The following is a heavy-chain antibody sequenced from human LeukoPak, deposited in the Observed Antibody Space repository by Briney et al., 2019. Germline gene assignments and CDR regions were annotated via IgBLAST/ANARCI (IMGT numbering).Heavy chain of an antibody. Sequence: GGSLRLSCAASVFTFSDYYMSWIRHAPGKGLEWVTYISSSGSTIYYADSVKGRFTLSRHNHKNSLYLQRNSLRAEDTAVYYCARYPDTAMVFDYWGQGTLVTVSS. CDR3: ARYPDTAMVFDY. J-gene: IGHJ4*02. CDR2: ISSSGSTI. D-gene: IGHD5-18*01. V-gene: IGHV3-11*01. CDR1: VFTFSDYY.